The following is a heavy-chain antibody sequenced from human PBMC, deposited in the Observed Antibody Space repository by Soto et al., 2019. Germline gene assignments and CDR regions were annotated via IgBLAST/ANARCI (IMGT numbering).Heavy chain of an antibody. D-gene: IGHD2-2*01. V-gene: IGHV5-51*01. CDR2: IYPADSDT. CDR3: STAWGGDCTSISCVQKWFDP. J-gene: IGHJ5*02. CDR1: GHSFSHYW. Sequence: PVEYLTISSTWAGHSFSHYWIGWARQLPGKGLEWMGVIYPADSDTRYSPSLEGQVTISVDRSISTAYLQWNSLKASDTAMYYCSTAWGGDCTSISCVQKWFDPWGQGTMGTVSS.